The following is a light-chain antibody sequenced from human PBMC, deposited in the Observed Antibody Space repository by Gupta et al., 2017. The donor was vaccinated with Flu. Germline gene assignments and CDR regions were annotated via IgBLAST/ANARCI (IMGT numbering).Light chain of an antibody. CDR2: DDS. CDR3: LVWDTSRGHSWV. V-gene: IGLV3-21*02. J-gene: IGLJ3*02. CDR1: NIDSKS. Sequence: TCDVINIDSKSVHGSQQRPGQPPVLVVYDDSDRPSGIPERFSGSNSGNTSTLTVSGVEAGDEADSYCLVWDTSRGHSWVFCGGTKLTVL.